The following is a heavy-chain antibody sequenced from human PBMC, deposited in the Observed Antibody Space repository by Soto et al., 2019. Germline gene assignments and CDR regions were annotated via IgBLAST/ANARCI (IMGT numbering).Heavy chain of an antibody. CDR2: IYYSGST. D-gene: IGHD6-19*01. J-gene: IGHJ5*02. Sequence: SSETLSLTCTVSGGSISSSSYYWGWIRQPPGKGLEWIGSIYYSGSTYYNPSLKSRVTISVDTSKNQFSLKLSSVTAAATAVYFCARQGGGWYACFDPWGRGTVVPVSS. CDR3: ARQGGGWYACFDP. CDR1: GGSISSSSYY. V-gene: IGHV4-39*01.